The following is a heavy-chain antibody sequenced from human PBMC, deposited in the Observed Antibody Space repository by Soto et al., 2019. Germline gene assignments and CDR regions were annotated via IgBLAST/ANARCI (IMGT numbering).Heavy chain of an antibody. Sequence: ASVKVSCKASGYTFTSYGTSWVRQAPGQGLEWMGWISAYNGNTNYAQKLQGRVTMTTDTSTSTAYMELRSLRSDDTAVYYCAREDVYYDSSGYRGDYFDYWGQGTLVTVSS. CDR2: ISAYNGNT. D-gene: IGHD3-22*01. CDR1: GYTFTSYG. J-gene: IGHJ4*02. CDR3: AREDVYYDSSGYRGDYFDY. V-gene: IGHV1-18*01.